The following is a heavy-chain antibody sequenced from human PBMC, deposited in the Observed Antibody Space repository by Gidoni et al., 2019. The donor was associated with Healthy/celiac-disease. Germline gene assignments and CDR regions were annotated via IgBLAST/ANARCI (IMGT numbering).Heavy chain of an antibody. CDR2: INAGNGNT. V-gene: IGHV1-3*01. Sequence: QVQLVQSGAEVKKPGASVKVSCKASGYTFTSYAMHWVRQAPGQRLEWMGWINAGNGNTKYSQKFQGRVTITRDTSASTAYMELSSLRSEDTAVYYCARAQEFGVGRAVADRWGQGTLVTVSS. J-gene: IGHJ4*02. CDR3: ARAQEFGVGRAVADR. CDR1: GYTFTSYA. D-gene: IGHD6-19*01.